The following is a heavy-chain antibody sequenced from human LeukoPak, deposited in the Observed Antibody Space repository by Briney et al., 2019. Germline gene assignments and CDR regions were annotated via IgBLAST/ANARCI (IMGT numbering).Heavy chain of an antibody. Sequence: ASVKVSCKASGYTFTGHYIHWVRQAPGQGLEWMGWINPKNGGRDYPQKFQGRVTMTRDTSTSTFDMELSSLKSEDTAVYYCARLWSYYDNSGFFEDYWGQGTLVTVSS. CDR1: GYTFTGHY. CDR3: ARLWSYYDNSGFFEDY. V-gene: IGHV1-2*02. J-gene: IGHJ4*02. CDR2: INPKNGGR. D-gene: IGHD3-22*01.